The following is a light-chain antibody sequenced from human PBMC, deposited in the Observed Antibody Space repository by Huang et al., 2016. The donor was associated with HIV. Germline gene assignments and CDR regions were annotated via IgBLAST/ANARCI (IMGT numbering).Light chain of an antibody. Sequence: EIVMTQSPATLSVSPGERATLSCRASQSVSSNLAWYQQKHGQAPRLLIYGASTRVTGVPARFSGSGSGIEFTLTISSLQSEDFAVYYCQQYDNGPIAFGQGTRLEI. CDR2: GAS. CDR3: QQYDNGPIA. CDR1: QSVSSN. V-gene: IGKV3-15*01. J-gene: IGKJ5*01.